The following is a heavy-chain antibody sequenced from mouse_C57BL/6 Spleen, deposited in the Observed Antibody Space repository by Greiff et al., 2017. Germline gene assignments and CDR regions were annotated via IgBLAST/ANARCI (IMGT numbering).Heavy chain of an antibody. J-gene: IGHJ1*03. CDR2: INPGSGGT. D-gene: IGHD3-3*01. Sequence: VKLMESGAELVRPGTSVKVSCKASGYAFTNYLIEWVKQRPGQGLEWIGVINPGSGGTNYNEKFKGKATLTADKSSSTAYMQLSSLTSEDSAVYFCARGTGIWYFDVWGTGTTVTVSS. CDR1: GYAFTNYL. V-gene: IGHV1-54*01. CDR3: ARGTGIWYFDV.